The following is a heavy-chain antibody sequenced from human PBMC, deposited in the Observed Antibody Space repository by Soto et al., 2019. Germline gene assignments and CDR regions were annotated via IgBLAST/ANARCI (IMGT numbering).Heavy chain of an antibody. J-gene: IGHJ5*02. CDR2: IYYSGST. V-gene: IGHV4-59*01. D-gene: IGHD6-13*01. CDR1: GDSISSYF. CDR3: ARALSSRSWYFRS. Sequence: SETLSLTCTVSGDSISSYFWSWIRQPPGKGLEWIGYIYYSGSTNYNPSLKSRVTMSVDTSKNQFSLNLTSATAADTAVYYWARALSSRSWYFRSWGQGTLVTVS.